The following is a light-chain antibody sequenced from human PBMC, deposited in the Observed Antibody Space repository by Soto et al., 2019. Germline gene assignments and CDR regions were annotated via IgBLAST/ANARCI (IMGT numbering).Light chain of an antibody. V-gene: IGKV1-39*01. CDR2: AAS. J-gene: IGKJ2*01. CDR1: QSISHF. Sequence: DIQMTQSPSSLSASVGDSVTITCRASQSISHFLNWYQQKPGKAPKPLIYAASTLESGVPSKISGSASGTDLALTISSLLPEDFATYYCQQSYNNPRTFGQRPILDIK. CDR3: QQSYNNPRT.